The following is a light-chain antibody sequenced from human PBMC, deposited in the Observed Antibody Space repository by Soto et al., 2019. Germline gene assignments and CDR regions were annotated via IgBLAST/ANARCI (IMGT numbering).Light chain of an antibody. V-gene: IGLV2-11*01. Sequence: QSALTQPRSVSGSPGQSVTISCTGTSSDVGAYNYVSWYQKHPGKAPKLMIYDVSKRPSGVPDRFSGSKSGNTASLIISGLQAEDEADYYRCSYAGSYTHWVFGGGTKVTVL. CDR1: SSDVGAYNY. J-gene: IGLJ3*02. CDR2: DVS. CDR3: CSYAGSYTHWV.